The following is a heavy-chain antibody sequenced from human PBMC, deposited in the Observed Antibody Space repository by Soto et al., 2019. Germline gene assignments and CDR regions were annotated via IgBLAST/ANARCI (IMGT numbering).Heavy chain of an antibody. D-gene: IGHD2-2*01. Sequence: ASVKVSCKASGYTFSSYGMHWLRQAPGQRLEWMGWINTGNGITKYSQNFQGRVSITRDTPATTAYMDLRSLISDDTAVYYCARVRRSPYAMDVWGQGTTVTVS. J-gene: IGHJ6*02. CDR1: GYTFSSYG. CDR3: ARVRRSPYAMDV. V-gene: IGHV1-3*04. CDR2: INTGNGIT.